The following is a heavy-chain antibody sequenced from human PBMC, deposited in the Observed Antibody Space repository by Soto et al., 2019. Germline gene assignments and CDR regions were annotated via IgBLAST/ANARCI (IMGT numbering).Heavy chain of an antibody. Sequence: QVQLVQSGAEVKKPGASVKVSCKASGYTFSSYGITWVRQAPGQRLEWMGWFNTYNGNTNYAQKLQGRGTMTTDTSTSTAYMELRSLRSDDTAVYYCAGERGGYSYGDYWGQGALVTVSS. CDR2: FNTYNGNT. V-gene: IGHV1-18*01. CDR3: AGERGGYSYGDY. D-gene: IGHD5-18*01. J-gene: IGHJ4*02. CDR1: GYTFSSYG.